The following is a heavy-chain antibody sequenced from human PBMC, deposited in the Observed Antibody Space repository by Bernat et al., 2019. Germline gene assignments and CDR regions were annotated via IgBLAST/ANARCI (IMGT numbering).Heavy chain of an antibody. CDR2: ISYDGGNK. J-gene: IGHJ5*02. V-gene: IGHV3-30-3*01. Sequence: QVQLVESGGGVVQPGRSLRISCVASGFTFSGYAIHWFRQAPGQGLEWVAVISYDGGNKYYADSVKGRFTISRDNSKNTLYLQMNSLRAEDTAVYYCVGYNWFDPWGQGTLVTVSS. CDR3: VGYNWFDP. CDR1: GFTFSGYA.